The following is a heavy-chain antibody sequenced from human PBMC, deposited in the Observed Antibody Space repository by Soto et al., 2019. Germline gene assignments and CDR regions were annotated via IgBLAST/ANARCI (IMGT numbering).Heavy chain of an antibody. J-gene: IGHJ6*02. CDR1: GFTLSDLS. D-gene: IGHD6-19*01. CDR3: ATDHQWLGDYHDCMDV. Sequence: VSGTVSCKVSGFTLSDLSMHGVQQAPGKGLEWMGRFDPENGERIYAQKFQGRVTMTEDTSTDTAYMELSSLRSEDTAVYYCATDHQWLGDYHDCMDVWGQGTTVTVSS. V-gene: IGHV1-24*01. CDR2: FDPENGER.